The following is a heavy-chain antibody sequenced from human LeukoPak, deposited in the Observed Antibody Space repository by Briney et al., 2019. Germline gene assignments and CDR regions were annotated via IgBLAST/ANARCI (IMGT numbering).Heavy chain of an antibody. CDR1: GFTFSSYE. CDR3: AKSLYYYDSSGYYWDY. Sequence: GGSLRLSCAASGFTFSSYEMNWVRQAPGKGLEWVSYISTSGSAIYYADSVKGRFTISRDNAKKTLYLQMNSLRAEDTAVYYCAKSLYYYDSSGYYWDYWGQGTLVTVSS. D-gene: IGHD3-22*01. J-gene: IGHJ4*02. V-gene: IGHV3-48*03. CDR2: ISTSGSAI.